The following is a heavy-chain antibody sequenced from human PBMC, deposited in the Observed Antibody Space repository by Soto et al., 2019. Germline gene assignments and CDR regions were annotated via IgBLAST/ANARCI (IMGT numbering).Heavy chain of an antibody. V-gene: IGHV1-2*02. CDR1: GYTFTGYY. CDR2: INPNSGGT. Sequence: ASVKVSCNASGYTFTGYYLNWVRQATGQGLEWMGWINPNSGGTNYAQNFQGRVTMTRDTSITTAYMELSRLRSDDTAVYYCAREADYYDSSGSYNCFDPWGQGTLVTVSS. J-gene: IGHJ5*02. CDR3: AREADYYDSSGSYNCFDP. D-gene: IGHD3-22*01.